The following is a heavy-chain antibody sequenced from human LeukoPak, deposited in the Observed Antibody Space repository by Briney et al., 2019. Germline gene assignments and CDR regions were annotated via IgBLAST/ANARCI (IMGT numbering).Heavy chain of an antibody. CDR3: ARRRRDGYKIGVWFDP. CDR2: MDPNSGNT. CDR1: GYTFTSYD. V-gene: IGHV1-8*01. D-gene: IGHD5-24*01. J-gene: IGHJ5*02. Sequence: GASVKVSCKASGYTFTSYDINWVRQATGQGLEWMGWMDPNSGNTGYAQKFPGSVTMTRNTSISTAYMELSSLRSEDTAVYYCARRRRDGYKIGVWFDPWGQGTLVTVSS.